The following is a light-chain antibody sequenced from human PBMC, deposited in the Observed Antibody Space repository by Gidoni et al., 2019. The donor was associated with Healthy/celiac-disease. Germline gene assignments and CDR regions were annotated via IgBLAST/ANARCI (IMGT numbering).Light chain of an antibody. CDR1: QRISSY. Sequence: DIQMTQSPSSLSDSGGDRVTITCRASQRISSYLNWYQQKPGKAPKLLIYAASSLQSGVPSRFSGSGSGTDFTLTISSLQPEDFATYYCQQSYSTPGYTFGQGTQLEIK. CDR3: QQSYSTPGYT. J-gene: IGKJ2*01. V-gene: IGKV1-39*01. CDR2: AAS.